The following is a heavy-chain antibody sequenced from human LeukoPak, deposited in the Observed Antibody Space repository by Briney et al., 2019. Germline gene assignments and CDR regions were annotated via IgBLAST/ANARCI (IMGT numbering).Heavy chain of an antibody. J-gene: IGHJ5*02. CDR1: GGPISSRSCY. CDR2: IYYTGST. CDR3: VAAIAAAGSGWFDP. D-gene: IGHD6-13*01. V-gene: IGHV4-39*07. Sequence: KTSETLSLTCAVSGGPISSRSCYWGWIRQPPGKGLEWIGSIYYTGSTYHNPSLKSRVTMSVDTSMNQFSLNLNSVTAADTAVYYCVAAIAAAGSGWFDPWGQGTLVTVSS.